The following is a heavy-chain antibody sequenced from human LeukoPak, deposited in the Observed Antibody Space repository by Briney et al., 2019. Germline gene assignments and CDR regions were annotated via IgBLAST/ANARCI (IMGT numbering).Heavy chain of an antibody. CDR3: ARDTSYGMDV. CDR1: GFAFRTYW. CDR2: INGDGSST. Sequence: GGSLRLSCAASGFAFRTYWMHWVRHAPGKGLXXVSRINGDGSSTNYADSVRGRFTISRDKAKNTLFLHMNSLRVEDTAEYYCARDTSYGMDVWGQGTTVTVSS. J-gene: IGHJ6*02. V-gene: IGHV3-74*01. D-gene: IGHD3-16*01.